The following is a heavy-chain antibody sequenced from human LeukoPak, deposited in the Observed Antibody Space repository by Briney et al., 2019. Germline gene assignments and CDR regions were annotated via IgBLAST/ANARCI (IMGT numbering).Heavy chain of an antibody. CDR1: GFSYSGYA. J-gene: IGHJ5*02. V-gene: IGHV3-23*01. D-gene: IGHD2-2*01. CDR2: ISGSGSGT. CDR3: ARGEGSCGSSTCRQYLAH. Sequence: QAGGSLRLSCAASGFSYSGYALNWVRQAPGKGLEWVSAISGSGSGTHYTDSVKGRFTISRDNSKNTLYLQMNSVRAEDTAVYYCARGEGSCGSSTCRQYLAHWGQGTLVTVSS.